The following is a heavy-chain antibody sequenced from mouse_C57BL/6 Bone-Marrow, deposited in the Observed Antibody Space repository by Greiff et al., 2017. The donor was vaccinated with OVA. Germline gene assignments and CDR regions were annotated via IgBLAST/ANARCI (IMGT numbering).Heavy chain of an antibody. J-gene: IGHJ2*01. D-gene: IGHD2-5*01. CDR2: IWSDGST. CDR3: ARSSLYYSNYDFDY. CDR1: GFSLTSYG. V-gene: IGHV2-6*03. Sequence: QVQLKQSGPGLVAPSQSLSITCTVSGFSLTSYGVHWVRQPPGKGLEWLVVIWSDGSTTYNSALKSRLSISKDNSKSQVFLKMNSLQTDDTAMYYCARSSLYYSNYDFDYWGQGTTLTVSS.